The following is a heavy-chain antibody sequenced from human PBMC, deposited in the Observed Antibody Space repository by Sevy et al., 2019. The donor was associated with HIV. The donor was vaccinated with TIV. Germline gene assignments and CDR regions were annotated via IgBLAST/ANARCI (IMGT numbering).Heavy chain of an antibody. CDR3: AKGGGLWFGESFSFDS. CDR1: GFTFSSCG. D-gene: IGHD3-10*01. Sequence: GGSLRLSCAASGFTFSSCGMHWVRQAPAKGLEWVAFIRYDGSNKYYIDSVKGRFTISRDDSKNTLYLQMNSLGPEDTAVYYCAKGGGLWFGESFSFDSWGQGTLVTVSS. CDR2: IRYDGSNK. J-gene: IGHJ4*02. V-gene: IGHV3-30*02.